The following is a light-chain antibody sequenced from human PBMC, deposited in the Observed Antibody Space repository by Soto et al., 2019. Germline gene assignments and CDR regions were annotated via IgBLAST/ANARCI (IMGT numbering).Light chain of an antibody. CDR1: QGIRND. CDR3: QLYNRNTWR. Sequence: AIQMTQSPSSLSASVGDRVTITCRASQGIRNDLGWYQQKPGRPPKLLISAASSLQSGVPSRFSGSGSGTDITLTISSLQPEDFATYYCQLYNRNTWRFGPGTKVDIK. J-gene: IGKJ1*01. CDR2: AAS. V-gene: IGKV1-6*01.